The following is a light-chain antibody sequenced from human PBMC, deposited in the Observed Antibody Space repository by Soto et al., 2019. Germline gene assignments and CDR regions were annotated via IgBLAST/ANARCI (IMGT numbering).Light chain of an antibody. CDR3: AAWDDSLNGL. CDR2: NNN. V-gene: IGLV1-44*01. Sequence: QSVLTQPPSASGTPGQRVTISCSGSSSNIRSNTVNWYQQLPGTAPKLLIYNNNQRPSGVPDRFSGSKSGTSASLAISGLQSDDEADYYCAAWDDSLNGLFGGGTKLTVL. CDR1: SSNIRSNT. J-gene: IGLJ2*01.